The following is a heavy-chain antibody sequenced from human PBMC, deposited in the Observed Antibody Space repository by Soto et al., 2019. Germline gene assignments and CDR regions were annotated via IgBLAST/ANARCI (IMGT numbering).Heavy chain of an antibody. CDR1: GFTFSSYA. V-gene: IGHV3-30-3*01. CDR2: ISHDGSNK. CDR3: ARGWSAYYYDSSGYPGDY. D-gene: IGHD3-22*01. J-gene: IGHJ4*02. Sequence: PGGSLRLSCAASGFTFSSYAMHWVRQAPGKGLEWVAVISHDGSNKYYADSVKGRFTISRDNSKNTLYLQMNSLRAEDTAVYYCARGWSAYYYDSSGYPGDYWGQGTLVTVSS.